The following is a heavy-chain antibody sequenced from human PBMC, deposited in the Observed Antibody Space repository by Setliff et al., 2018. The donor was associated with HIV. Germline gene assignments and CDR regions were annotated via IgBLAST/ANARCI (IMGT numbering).Heavy chain of an antibody. CDR3: ASNFRSGYWYFDL. CDR1: GFTFSNNW. CDR2: IKQDGSVK. J-gene: IGHJ2*01. D-gene: IGHD2-15*01. V-gene: IGHV3-7*02. Sequence: GGSLRLSCAASGFTFSNNWMAWVRLAPGKGLEWVANIKQDGSVKNYVDSVRGRFTISRDNLKKRVYLQMSSLRAEDTAVYFCASNFRSGYWYFDLWGRGTLVTVPQ.